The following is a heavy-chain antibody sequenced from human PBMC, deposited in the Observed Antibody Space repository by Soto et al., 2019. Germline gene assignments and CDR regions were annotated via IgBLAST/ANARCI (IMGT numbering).Heavy chain of an antibody. J-gene: IGHJ4*02. Sequence: GGSLRLSCAASGFTFSDYYMSWIRQAPGKGLEWVSYISSSGSTIYYADSVKGRFTISRDNAKNSLYLQMNSLRAEDTAAYYCARGDNYGDYLFDYWGQGTLVTVSS. D-gene: IGHD4-17*01. CDR1: GFTFSDYY. CDR3: ARGDNYGDYLFDY. V-gene: IGHV3-11*01. CDR2: ISSSGSTI.